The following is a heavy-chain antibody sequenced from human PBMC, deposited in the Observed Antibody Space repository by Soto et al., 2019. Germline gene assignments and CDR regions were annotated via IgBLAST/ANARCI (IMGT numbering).Heavy chain of an antibody. J-gene: IGHJ4*02. V-gene: IGHV3-33*01. CDR3: ARETIDDYGDRTIDY. D-gene: IGHD4-17*01. CDR2: IWYDGSNK. Sequence: GGSLRLSCAASGFTFSSYGMHWVRQAPGKGLEWVAVIWYDGSNKYYADSVKGRFTISRDNSKNTLYLQMNSLRAEDTAVYYCARETIDDYGDRTIDYWGQGTLVTVSS. CDR1: GFTFSSYG.